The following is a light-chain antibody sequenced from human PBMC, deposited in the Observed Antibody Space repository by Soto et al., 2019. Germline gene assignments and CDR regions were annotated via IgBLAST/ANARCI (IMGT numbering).Light chain of an antibody. V-gene: IGKV3-20*01. CDR1: QSVSSSY. Sequence: EIVLTQSPGTLSLSPGERATLSCRARQSVSSSYLAWYQQKPGQAPRLLIYGASRRATGMPDRFSGSGSGTDFTLTISRLEPDDFAVYYCQLYGSSPRAFGQGTKVDIK. CDR3: QLYGSSPRA. CDR2: GAS. J-gene: IGKJ1*01.